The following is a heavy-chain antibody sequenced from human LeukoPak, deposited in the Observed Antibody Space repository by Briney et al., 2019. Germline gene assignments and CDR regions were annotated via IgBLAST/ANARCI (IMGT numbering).Heavy chain of an antibody. V-gene: IGHV4-39*01. CDR2: IYYSGST. CDR1: GGSISSSSYY. CDR3: ARIRGITYYFDY. D-gene: IGHD3-16*01. Sequence: PSETLSLTCTVSGGSISSSSYYWGWMRQPPGKGLEWIGSIYYSGSTYYNPSLKSRVTISVDTSKNQFSLKLSSVTAADTAVYYCARIRGITYYFDYWGQGTLVTVSS. J-gene: IGHJ4*02.